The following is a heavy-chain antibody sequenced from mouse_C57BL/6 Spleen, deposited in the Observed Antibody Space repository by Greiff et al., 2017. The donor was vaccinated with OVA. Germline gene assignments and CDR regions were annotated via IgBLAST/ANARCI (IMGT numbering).Heavy chain of an antibody. V-gene: IGHV1-54*01. CDR1: GYAFTNYL. CDR2: INPGSGGT. Sequence: VKLMESGAELVRPGTSVKVSCKASGYAFTNYLIEWVKQRPGQGLEWIGVINPGSGGTNYNEKFKGKATLTADKSSSTAYMQLSSLTSEDSAVYFCAGCTVAAFGYWGKGTLVTVAA. CDR3: AGCTVAAFGY. D-gene: IGHD1-1*01. J-gene: IGHJ3*01.